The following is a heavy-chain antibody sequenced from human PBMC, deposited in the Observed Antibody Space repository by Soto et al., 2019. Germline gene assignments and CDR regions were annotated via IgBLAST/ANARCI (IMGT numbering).Heavy chain of an antibody. Sequence: SVKVSCKASGGTFSSYAISWVRQAPGQGLEWMGRIIPILGIANYAQKFQGRVTITADKSTSTAYMELSSLRSEDTAVYYCARGYCSGGSCYSCTPLDYWGQGTLVTVSP. V-gene: IGHV1-69*04. CDR1: GGTFSSYA. D-gene: IGHD2-15*01. CDR2: IIPILGIA. J-gene: IGHJ4*02. CDR3: ARGYCSGGSCYSCTPLDY.